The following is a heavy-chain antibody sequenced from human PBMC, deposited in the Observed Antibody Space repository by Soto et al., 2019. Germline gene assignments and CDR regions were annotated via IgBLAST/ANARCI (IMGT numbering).Heavy chain of an antibody. CDR3: ARSDHYYYDSSGYWDY. V-gene: IGHV4-39*07. CDR2: IYYSGST. CDR1: CGSISSSSYY. J-gene: IGHJ4*02. D-gene: IGHD3-22*01. Sequence: PSETLSHTWPFSCGSISSSSYYLGFLRQPPLKGLEWIGSIYYSGSTNYNPSLKSRLTISVDTSKNQFSLKLSSVTAADTAVYYCARSDHYYYDSSGYWDYWGQGTLVTVSS.